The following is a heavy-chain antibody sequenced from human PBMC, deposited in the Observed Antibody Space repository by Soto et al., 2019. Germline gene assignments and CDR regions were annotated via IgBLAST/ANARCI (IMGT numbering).Heavy chain of an antibody. Sequence: GGSLRLSCAASGFTFNGAWMNWVRQAPGKGLEWVGRVKSSANGGAIDYAAPVEGRFTISRDDSKNTLYLQMNSLITVDTAFYYCSADLPDWGAYAFDYWGQGTLVTVSS. D-gene: IGHD3-16*01. CDR3: SADLPDWGAYAFDY. CDR1: GFTFNGAW. CDR2: VKSSANGGAI. J-gene: IGHJ4*02. V-gene: IGHV3-15*07.